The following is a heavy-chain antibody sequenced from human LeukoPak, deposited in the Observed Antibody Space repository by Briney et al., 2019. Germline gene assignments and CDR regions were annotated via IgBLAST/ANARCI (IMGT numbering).Heavy chain of an antibody. CDR2: IYYSGNT. V-gene: IGHV4-39*07. CDR1: GGSISSSSYY. D-gene: IGHD2-15*01. J-gene: IGHJ4*02. Sequence: SETLSLTCSVSGGSISSSSYYRGWIRQPPGKRLEWIGSIYYSGNTYYNPSLKSRVTISVDTSKNQFSLMLSSVTAADTAVYYCARLGYCSGGSCFEANLWGQGTLVTVSS. CDR3: ARLGYCSGGSCFEANL.